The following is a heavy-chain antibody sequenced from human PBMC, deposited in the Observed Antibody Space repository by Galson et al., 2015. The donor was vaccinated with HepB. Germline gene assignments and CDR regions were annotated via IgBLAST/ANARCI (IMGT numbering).Heavy chain of an antibody. J-gene: IGHJ4*02. CDR1: GFTFSSYA. CDR3: ARGRSEYSPDY. Sequence: SLRLSCAASGFTFSSYAMNWVRQAPGKGLEWVSSISESGGTTFYGASVKGWFTISRDNSKNTLYLEVNSLRGEDTAIYYCARGRSEYSPDYWGQGTLVTVSS. V-gene: IGHV3-23*01. CDR2: ISESGGTT. D-gene: IGHD6-6*01.